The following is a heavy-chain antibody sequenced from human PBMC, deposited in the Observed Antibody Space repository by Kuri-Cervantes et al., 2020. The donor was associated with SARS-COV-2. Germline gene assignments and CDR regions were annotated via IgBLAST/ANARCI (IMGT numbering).Heavy chain of an antibody. Sequence: SETLSLTCTVSGGSISSYFWSWIRQSPGKGLEWMGDISYRGSTKYNPSLKSRVTISVDTSKNQFSLKLSSVTAADTAVYNCARHSRVVPAARTLFDYWGQGTLVTVSS. J-gene: IGHJ4*02. V-gene: IGHV4-59*01. D-gene: IGHD2-2*01. CDR2: ISYRGST. CDR1: GGSISSYF. CDR3: ARHSRVVPAARTLFDY.